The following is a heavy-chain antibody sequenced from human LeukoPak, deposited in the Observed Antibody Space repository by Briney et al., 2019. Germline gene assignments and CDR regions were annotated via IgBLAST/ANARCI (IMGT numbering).Heavy chain of an antibody. CDR2: ISYDGSNK. D-gene: IGHD3-10*01. Sequence: GGSLRLSCAASGFTFSSYGMHWVRQAPGKGLEWVAVISYDGSNKYYADSVKGRFTISRDNSKNTLYLQMNSLRAEDTAVYYCAKSEDYYGSGGFDYWGQGTLVTVSS. V-gene: IGHV3-30*18. CDR3: AKSEDYYGSGGFDY. J-gene: IGHJ4*02. CDR1: GFTFSSYG.